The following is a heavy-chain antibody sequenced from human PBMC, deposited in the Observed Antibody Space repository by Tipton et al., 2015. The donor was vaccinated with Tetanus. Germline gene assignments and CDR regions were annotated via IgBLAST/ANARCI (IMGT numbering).Heavy chain of an antibody. CDR2: TSYDGSNK. CDR3: ARGFDVPHYMDV. V-gene: IGHV3-30-3*01. Sequence: SLRLSCAASGFTFSYYAIHWVRQAPGKGLEWVAVTSYDGSNKGYADYAKGRFTVSRDNSKNTLYLQMNSLRPEDTAVYYCARGFDVPHYMDVWGKGTTVTVS. J-gene: IGHJ6*03. D-gene: IGHD3-16*01. CDR1: GFTFSYYA.